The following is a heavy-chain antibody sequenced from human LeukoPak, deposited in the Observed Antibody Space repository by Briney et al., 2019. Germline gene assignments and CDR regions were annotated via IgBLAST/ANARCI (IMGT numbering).Heavy chain of an antibody. Sequence: PGGSLRLSCAASGFTFNTYAMTWVRQAPGKGLEWVSAISSGGGSTYYAESVKGRFTISRDNSKNMLYLQVNSLRAEDPAVYYCAKAPVTIYYYYYGMDVWGQGTTVTVSS. CDR2: ISSGGGST. CDR3: AKAPVTIYYYYYGMDV. V-gene: IGHV3-23*01. J-gene: IGHJ6*02. D-gene: IGHD1-1*01. CDR1: GFTFNTYA.